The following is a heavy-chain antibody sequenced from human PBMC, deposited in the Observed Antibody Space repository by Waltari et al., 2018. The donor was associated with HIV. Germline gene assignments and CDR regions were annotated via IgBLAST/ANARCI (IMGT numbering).Heavy chain of an antibody. J-gene: IGHJ6*02. CDR1: DLTFRTSG. D-gene: IGHD3-10*01. Sequence: RVRSGGALVRLGGSLGFPWAPLDLTFRTSGWPGAAQAPGRGRVWVSRIHGDGGSTSYADFVKGRFTIPRDNAKNTLYLEMNSLRAEDTAVYYCARREATVVRGVYYYGMDVWGQGTTVTVSS. CDR3: ARREATVVRGVYYYGMDV. CDR2: IHGDGGST. V-gene: IGHV3-74*01.